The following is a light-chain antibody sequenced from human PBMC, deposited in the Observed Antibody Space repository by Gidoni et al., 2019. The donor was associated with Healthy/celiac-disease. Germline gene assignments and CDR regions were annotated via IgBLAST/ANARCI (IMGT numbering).Light chain of an antibody. V-gene: IGKV1-39*01. CDR3: QQSYSTPHT. CDR1: QSISSY. CDR2: AAS. Sequence: DIQITLCPSSLSASVGDRVTITCRASQSISSYLNWYQQKPGKAPKLLIYAASSLQSGVPSRFSGSGSGTDFTLTISSLQPEDFATYYCQQSYSTPHTFXGXTKVEIK. J-gene: IGKJ4*01.